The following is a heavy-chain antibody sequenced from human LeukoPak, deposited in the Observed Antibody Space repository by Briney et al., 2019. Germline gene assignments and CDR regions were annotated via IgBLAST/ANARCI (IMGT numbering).Heavy chain of an antibody. CDR2: INNDGTIT. D-gene: IGHD6-6*01. Sequence: GGSLRLSCAASKFTFSTYWMHWVRQAPGKGLMWVSRINNDGTITDNADSVRGRFTISRDNAKNTLYLQMNSLRAEDTAVYYCVRDSYSNSAGYHYGMDVWGQGTTVTVSS. V-gene: IGHV3-74*01. CDR1: KFTFSTYW. J-gene: IGHJ6*02. CDR3: VRDSYSNSAGYHYGMDV.